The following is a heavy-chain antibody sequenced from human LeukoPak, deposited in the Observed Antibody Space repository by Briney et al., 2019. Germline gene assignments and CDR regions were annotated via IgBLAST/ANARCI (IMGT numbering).Heavy chain of an antibody. CDR3: ARVSRSWNSDY. CDR2: IYTSGST. V-gene: IGHV4-4*07. CDR1: GGSISIYY. D-gene: IGHD1/OR15-1a*01. Sequence: SETLSLTCSVSGGSISIYYWSWIRQPAGQGLEWIGRIYTSGSTNYNPSLKSRVTMSVDTSKNQFSLTLNSVTAADTAVYYCARVSRSWNSDYWGQGTLVTVSS. J-gene: IGHJ4*02.